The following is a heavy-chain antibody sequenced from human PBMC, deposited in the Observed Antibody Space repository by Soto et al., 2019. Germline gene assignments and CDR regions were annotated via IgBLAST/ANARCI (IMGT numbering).Heavy chain of an antibody. V-gene: IGHV3-74*01. CDR1: GFTFTNYW. Sequence: EVQVVESGGGLVQPGGSLRLSCAASGFTFTNYWMHWVRQVPGEGLVWVSRIDNHGDGTSYADFVKGRFTTSRDNSKNTLYLQINSLRFDETAIYYCVTVFGKWGQGTMVTVSS. CDR3: VTVFGK. J-gene: IGHJ3*01. CDR2: IDNHGDGT. D-gene: IGHD3-16*01.